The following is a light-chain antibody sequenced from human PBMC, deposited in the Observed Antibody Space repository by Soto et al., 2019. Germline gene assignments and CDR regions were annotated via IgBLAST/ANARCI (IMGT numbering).Light chain of an antibody. V-gene: IGLV1-44*01. CDR1: SSNIGSRL. CDR3: ATWDASLQSWV. Sequence: QSVLTQPPSVSGTPGQRVTISCSGSSSNIGSRLVNWYQQVPGTAPRLLIYTNNQRPSGVPDRFSDSKSGTSASLAISGLQSEDEAHYYCATWDASLQSWVFGGGTKVTVL. CDR2: TNN. J-gene: IGLJ3*02.